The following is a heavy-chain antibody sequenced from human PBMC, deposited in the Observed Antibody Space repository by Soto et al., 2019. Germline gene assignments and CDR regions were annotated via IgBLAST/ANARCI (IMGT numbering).Heavy chain of an antibody. V-gene: IGHV1-69*13. J-gene: IGHJ5*02. D-gene: IGHD4-4*01. CDR1: GGTFSSYA. Sequence: SVKVSCKASGGTFSSYAISWVRQAPGQGLEWMGGIIPIFGTANYAQKFQGRVTITADESTSTAYMELSSLRSEDTAVYYCARGGLGYSNYQNWFDPWGQGTLVTVSS. CDR2: IIPIFGTA. CDR3: ARGGLGYSNYQNWFDP.